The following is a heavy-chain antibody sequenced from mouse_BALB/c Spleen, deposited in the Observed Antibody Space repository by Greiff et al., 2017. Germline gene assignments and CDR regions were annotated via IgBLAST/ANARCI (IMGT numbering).Heavy chain of an antibody. D-gene: IGHD2-1*01. CDR2: IYPGSGST. Sequence: LQQPGSELVRPGASVKLSCKASGYTFTSYWMHWVKQRPGQGLEWIGNIYPGSGSTNYDEKFKSKATLTVDTSSSTAYMQLSSLTSEDSAVYYCTRGGNYRYYYAMDYWGQGTSVTVSS. CDR1: GYTFTSYW. J-gene: IGHJ4*01. CDR3: TRGGNYRYYYAMDY. V-gene: IGHV1S22*01.